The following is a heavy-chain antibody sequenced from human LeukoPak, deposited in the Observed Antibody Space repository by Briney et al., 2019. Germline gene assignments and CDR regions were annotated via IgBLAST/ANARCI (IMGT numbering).Heavy chain of an antibody. Sequence: PSETLSLTCTVSGGSFSSGDYYWSWIRQPPGKGLEWIGYIYYSGSTYYNPSLKSRVTISVDTSKNQFSLKLSSVTAADTAVYYCAREDCSSTSCYNDYWGQGTLVTVSS. CDR3: AREDCSSTSCYNDY. V-gene: IGHV4-30-4*08. D-gene: IGHD2-2*02. CDR2: IYYSGST. J-gene: IGHJ4*02. CDR1: GGSFSSGDYY.